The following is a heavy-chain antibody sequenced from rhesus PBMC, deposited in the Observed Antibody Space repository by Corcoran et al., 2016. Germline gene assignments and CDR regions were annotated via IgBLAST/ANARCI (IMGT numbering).Heavy chain of an antibody. CDR3: ARYSWNDGRFDV. Sequence: QLQLQESGPGLVKPSETLSLTCAVSGGSISSNYWSWIRQPPGKGLDWIGRISGSGGITDSNPTLTRRVTISTDTSKNQFSLKLSSVTAADTAVYYCARYSWNDGRFDVWGPGVLVTVSS. J-gene: IGHJ5-1*01. D-gene: IGHD1-14*01. CDR1: GGSISSNY. V-gene: IGHV4-173*01. CDR2: ISGSGGIT.